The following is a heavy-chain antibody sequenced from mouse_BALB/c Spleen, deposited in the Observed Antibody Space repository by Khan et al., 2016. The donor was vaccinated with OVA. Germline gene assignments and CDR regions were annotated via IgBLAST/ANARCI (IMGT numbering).Heavy chain of an antibody. CDR3: ARPYYDGSRYDTMDA. J-gene: IGHJ4*01. V-gene: IGHV1-63*02. Sequence: QVQLQQSGAELVRPGTSVKMSCKAAGYTFTSYWIGWVKQRPGHGLEWIGDIYPGSGNTNYNEKFRGKATLIADTSSNTAYMQLSSLTSEDSAIYYCARPYYDGSRYDTMDAWGQGTSVTVSS. D-gene: IGHD1-1*01. CDR1: GYTFTSYW. CDR2: IYPGSGNT.